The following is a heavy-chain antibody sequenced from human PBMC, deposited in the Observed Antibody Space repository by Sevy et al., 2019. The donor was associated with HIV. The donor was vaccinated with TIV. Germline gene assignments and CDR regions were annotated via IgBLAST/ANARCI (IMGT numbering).Heavy chain of an antibody. CDR3: ARDQGAVVIVAATLFEY. J-gene: IGHJ4*02. V-gene: IGHV3-30*04. D-gene: IGHD2-15*01. CDR2: ISYDGSNK. CDR1: GFTFSSYA. Sequence: GGSLRLSCAASGFTFSSYAMHWVRQAPGKGLEWVAVISYDGSNKYYADSVTGRFTISRDNSKNTLYLEMNSLRTEDTAVYYCARDQGAVVIVAATLFEYWGQGTLVTVSS.